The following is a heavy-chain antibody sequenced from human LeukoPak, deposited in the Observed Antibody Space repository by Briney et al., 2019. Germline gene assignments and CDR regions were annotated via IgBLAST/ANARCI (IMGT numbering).Heavy chain of an antibody. CDR2: IYYSGIT. V-gene: IGHV4-59*01. J-gene: IGHJ3*02. D-gene: IGHD3-10*01. CDR3: ARSDGYGLVGI. CDR1: GGSISSYY. Sequence: PSETLSLTCTVSGGSISSYYWTWIRQPPGKGLEWIGYIYYSGITNYNPSLKSRVTISVDTSKNQFSLKLSSVTAADTAVYYCARSDGYGLVGIWGQGTMVTVSS.